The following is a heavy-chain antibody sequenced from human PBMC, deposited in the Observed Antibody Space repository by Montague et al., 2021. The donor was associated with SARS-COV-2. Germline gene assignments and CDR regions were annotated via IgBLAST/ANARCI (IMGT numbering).Heavy chain of an antibody. D-gene: IGHD6-19*01. CDR3: ASGWTLFD. CDR2: TYYRSEWHT. Sequence: CAISGDNVSSTAAAWNWIRQSPSRGLEWLGRTYYRSEWHTDYAVAVDGRLAIDADTSKNQFSLQLHSVTPEDSAVYYCASGWTLFDWCQGTLVTVSS. CDR1: GDNVSSTAAA. J-gene: IGHJ4*02. V-gene: IGHV6-1*01.